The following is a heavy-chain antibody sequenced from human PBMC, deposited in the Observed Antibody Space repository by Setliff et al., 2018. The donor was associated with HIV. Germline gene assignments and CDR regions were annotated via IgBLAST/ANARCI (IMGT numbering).Heavy chain of an antibody. J-gene: IGHJ4*01. Sequence: GGSQRLSCAASGFTFNRYWMHWVRQAPGNGLVWVSPVNSDGSSKTYSDSIKDRFTISRDNAKNTLYLHMNSLRAEDTGLYYCHSVYDNEVQSYFDYGGHGTLVTVSS. CDR1: GFTFNRYW. D-gene: IGHD5-12*01. CDR3: HSVYDNEVQSYFDY. V-gene: IGHV3-74*01. CDR2: VNSDGSSK.